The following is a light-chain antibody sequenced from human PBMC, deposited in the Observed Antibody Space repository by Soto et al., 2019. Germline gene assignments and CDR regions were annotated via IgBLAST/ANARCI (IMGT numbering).Light chain of an antibody. CDR3: QQYNNWPPTWT. J-gene: IGKJ1*01. CDR1: QSVSSN. V-gene: IGKV3-15*01. CDR2: GAS. Sequence: EIVMTQSPATLSVSPGERATLSCRASQSVSSNLAWYQQKPGQAPRLLIYGASTRATGIPARFSGSGSGTEFTLTISSLQSEDFAVYYCQQYNNWPPTWTFGQGTKGDIK.